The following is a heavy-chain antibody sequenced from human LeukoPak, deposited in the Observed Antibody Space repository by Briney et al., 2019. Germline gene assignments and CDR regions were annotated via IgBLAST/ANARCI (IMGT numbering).Heavy chain of an antibody. Sequence: ASVKVSCKASGYTFTSNYIHWVRQAPGQGLEWMGMIYPRDGSTSYAQKFQGRVTVTRDTSTSTVHMELSGLRSEDTAVYYCAKDQEGFDYWGQGTLVTVSS. J-gene: IGHJ4*02. V-gene: IGHV1-46*01. CDR3: AKDQEGFDY. CDR1: GYTFTSNY. CDR2: IYPRDGST.